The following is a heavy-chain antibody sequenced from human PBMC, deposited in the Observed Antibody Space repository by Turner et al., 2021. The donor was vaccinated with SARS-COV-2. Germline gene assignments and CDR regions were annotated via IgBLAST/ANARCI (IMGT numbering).Heavy chain of an antibody. J-gene: IGHJ6*02. Sequence: LQLQESGPGLVKPSETLFLPCTVSGGSISSSSYYWGWIRPPPGKGLEWIGSIDYSGRTYDDPSLRSRVAISVDTSKNQCSLKLSSVTAADTAVYYCARLPVGYYGSGSYYHYGMDVWGQGTTVTVSS. V-gene: IGHV4-39*01. D-gene: IGHD3-10*01. CDR1: GGSISSSSYY. CDR2: IDYSGRT. CDR3: ARLPVGYYGSGSYYHYGMDV.